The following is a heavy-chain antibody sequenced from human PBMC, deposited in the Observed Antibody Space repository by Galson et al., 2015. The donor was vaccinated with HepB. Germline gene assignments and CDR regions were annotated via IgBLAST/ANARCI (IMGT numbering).Heavy chain of an antibody. CDR3: ARRVVATIARFDY. CDR2: IYYSGST. J-gene: IGHJ4*02. CDR1: GGSFSGYY. Sequence: ETLSLTCAVYGGSFSGYYWSWIRQPPGKGLEWIGSIYYSGSTYYNPSLKSRVTISVDTSKNQFSLNLSSGTAADTAVYYGARRVVATIARFDYWGQGTLVPVSS. D-gene: IGHD1-26*01. V-gene: IGHV4-34*01.